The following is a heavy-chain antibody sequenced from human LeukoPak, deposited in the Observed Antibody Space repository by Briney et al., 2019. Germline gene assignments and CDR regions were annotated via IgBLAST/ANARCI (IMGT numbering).Heavy chain of an antibody. J-gene: IGHJ5*02. V-gene: IGHV1-69*06. CDR2: IIPIIGTA. D-gene: IGHD2-15*01. CDR3: ARVVCSGGSCPHNWFDP. CDR1: GGTFSSYA. Sequence: SVKVSCKASGGTFSSYAISWVRQAPGQGLEWMGGIIPIIGTANYAQKFQGRVTIAADKSTSTAYMELSSLRSEDTAVYYCARVVCSGGSCPHNWFDPWGQGALVTVSS.